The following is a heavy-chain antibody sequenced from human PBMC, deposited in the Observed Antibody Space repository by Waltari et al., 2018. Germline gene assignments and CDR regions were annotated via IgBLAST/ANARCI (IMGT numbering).Heavy chain of an antibody. CDR1: GGSISSGGYY. Sequence: QVQLQESGPGLVKPSQTLSLTCTVSGGSISSGGYYWSWIRQHPGKGLEWIGYSYYRGSTNYNPSLKSRVTISVATSKKQFSLKLSSVTAADTAVYYCGAFGTFFPSGMDVWGQGTTVTVSS. CDR2: SYYRGST. V-gene: IGHV4-31*03. CDR3: GAFGTFFPSGMDV. J-gene: IGHJ6*02. D-gene: IGHD3-16*01.